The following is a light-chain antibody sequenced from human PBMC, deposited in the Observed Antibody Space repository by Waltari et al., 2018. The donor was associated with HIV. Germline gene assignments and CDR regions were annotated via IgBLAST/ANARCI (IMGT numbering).Light chain of an antibody. CDR1: QGISSY. Sequence: DIQLTQSPSFLSASVGDRVTITCRASQGISSYLAWYQQKPGKAPKLLIYAASTLQSGVPSRFSGSGSGTEFTLRISSLQPEDFATYYYQQLNSYPLTFGGGTKVEIK. V-gene: IGKV1-9*01. CDR3: QQLNSYPLT. CDR2: AAS. J-gene: IGKJ4*01.